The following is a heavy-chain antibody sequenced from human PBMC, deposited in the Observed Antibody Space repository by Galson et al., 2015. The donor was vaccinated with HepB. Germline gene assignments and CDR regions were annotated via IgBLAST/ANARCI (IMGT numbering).Heavy chain of an antibody. CDR2: IKQDDSER. J-gene: IGHJ4*01. CDR1: GFTFSTYW. V-gene: IGHV3-7*05. CDR3: ARDLSGSLDF. D-gene: IGHD1-26*01. Sequence: SLRLSCAASGFTFSTYWMAWVRQAPGKGLEWVANIKQDDSERYYVDSVKGRFTISRDNAKNSLYLQMNSLRAEDTAIYYCARDLSGSLDFWGHGTLVSVSS.